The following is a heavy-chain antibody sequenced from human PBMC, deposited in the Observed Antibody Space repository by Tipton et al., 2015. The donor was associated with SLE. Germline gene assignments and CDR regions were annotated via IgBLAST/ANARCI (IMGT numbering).Heavy chain of an antibody. Sequence: TLSLTCTVSGGSISFDYWSWIRQSAGRGLEWIGRIYSSGDRDYNPPLRSRVTMSIDASQNRVSLRLKSVSAADTAVYYCARGSDGEYVRYFYVWGHGTLVTVSS. J-gene: IGHJ2*01. CDR3: ARGSDGEYVRYFYV. CDR1: GGSISFDY. V-gene: IGHV4-4*07. D-gene: IGHD4-17*01. CDR2: IYSSGDR.